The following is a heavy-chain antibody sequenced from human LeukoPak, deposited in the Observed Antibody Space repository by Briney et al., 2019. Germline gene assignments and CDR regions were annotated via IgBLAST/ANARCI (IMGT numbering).Heavy chain of an antibody. CDR3: ARRDRAAAGYYYSYYYMGV. D-gene: IGHD6-13*01. J-gene: IGHJ6*03. Sequence: RPGGSLRLSCAASGFTFGNYWISWVRQAPGKGLEGVAYINQDGSETYYVDSVKGRFTIFRANAKNSLYLQMNSLTAEDTAVYYCARRDRAAAGYYYSYYYMGVWGKGTTVTVSS. V-gene: IGHV3-7*01. CDR2: INQDGSET. CDR1: GFTFGNYW.